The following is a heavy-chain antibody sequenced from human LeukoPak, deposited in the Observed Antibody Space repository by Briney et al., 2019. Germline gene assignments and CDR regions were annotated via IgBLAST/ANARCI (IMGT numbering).Heavy chain of an antibody. CDR2: IYHSGST. CDR3: ARHDRGLQPVDWFDP. CDR1: GGSISSSSYY. J-gene: IGHJ5*02. Sequence: SETLSLTCTVSGGSISSSSYYWGWIRQPPGKGLEWIGSIYHSGSTYYNPSLKSRVTISADTSKNQFSLKLSSVTAADMAVYYCARHDRGLQPVDWFDPWGQGTLVTVSS. D-gene: IGHD5-24*01. V-gene: IGHV4-39*01.